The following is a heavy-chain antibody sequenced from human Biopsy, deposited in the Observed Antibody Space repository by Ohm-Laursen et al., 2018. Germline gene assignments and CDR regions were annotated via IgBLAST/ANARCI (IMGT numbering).Heavy chain of an antibody. J-gene: IGHJ5*02. CDR1: GFTFSDYY. D-gene: IGHD3-3*02. CDR2: IHKDSTTE. CDR3: ARDRRDWQHFFDP. Sequence: SLRLSCSASGFTFSDYYMNWFRWAPGKGLEWIAYIHKDSTTEYYADSVRGRFSISRDNAQKSLYLQMNSLRAEDTAVYYCARDRRDWQHFFDPWGQGTLVTVSS. V-gene: IGHV3-11*01.